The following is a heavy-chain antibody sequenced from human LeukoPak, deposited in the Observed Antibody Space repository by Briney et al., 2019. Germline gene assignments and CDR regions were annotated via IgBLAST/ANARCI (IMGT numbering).Heavy chain of an antibody. CDR2: INPNSGGT. CDR3: ASSITIFGVVTVPNFDY. D-gene: IGHD3-3*01. V-gene: IGHV1-2*02. CDR1: GYTFTSYG. J-gene: IGHJ4*02. Sequence: ASVKVSCKASGYTFTSYGISWVRQAPGQGLEWMGWINPNSGGTNYAQKFQGRVTMTRDTSISTAYMELSRLRSDDTAVYYCASSITIFGVVTVPNFDYWGQGTLVTVSS.